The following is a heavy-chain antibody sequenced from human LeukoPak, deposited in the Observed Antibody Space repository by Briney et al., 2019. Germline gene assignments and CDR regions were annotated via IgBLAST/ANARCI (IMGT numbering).Heavy chain of an antibody. CDR1: GFTFSSYS. V-gene: IGHV3-21*01. D-gene: IGHD3-10*01. Sequence: GGSLRLSCAASGFTFSSYSMNWVRQAPGKGLEWVSSISSSSSYIYYADSVKGRFTISRDNAKNSLYLQMNSLRAEDTAVYYCARDSLLDAFDIWGQGTMVTVSS. CDR2: ISSSSSYI. CDR3: ARDSLLDAFDI. J-gene: IGHJ3*02.